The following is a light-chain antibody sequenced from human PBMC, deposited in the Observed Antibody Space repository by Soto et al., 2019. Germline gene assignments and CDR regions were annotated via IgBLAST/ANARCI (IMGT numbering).Light chain of an antibody. CDR2: DTS. CDR1: HTIASVY. CDR3: QQDDTSLT. J-gene: IGKJ4*01. V-gene: IGKV3D-20*01. Sequence: IVLTQSPASLSLSPGERATLSCGASHTIASVYLAWYQHKPGLAPRLLIYDTSIRATGIPDRVTGSGSGTDFTLTISRLEPEDFAVYYCQQDDTSLTFGGGTKVEIK.